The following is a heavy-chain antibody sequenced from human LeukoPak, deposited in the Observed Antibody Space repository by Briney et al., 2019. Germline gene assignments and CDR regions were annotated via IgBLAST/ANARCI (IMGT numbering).Heavy chain of an antibody. V-gene: IGHV3-74*01. D-gene: IGHD6-19*01. J-gene: IGHJ4*02. CDR3: ATKQWLAPPPDS. Sequence: GSLRLSCAASGFTFSKYWMLWVRQAPGKGLESVSRINTDWTVTTYADSVKGRFTVSRNNADNTMFLQRNSVRDEDTAVYYCATKQWLAPPPDSWGQGTPVSVSS. CDR2: INTDWTVT. CDR1: GFTFSKYW.